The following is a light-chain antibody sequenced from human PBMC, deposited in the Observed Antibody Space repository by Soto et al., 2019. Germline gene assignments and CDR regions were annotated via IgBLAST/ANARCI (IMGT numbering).Light chain of an antibody. CDR1: QTISTW. Sequence: DIQVTQSPPTLSASVGDRVTITCRASQTISTWMAWYQQKPGKAPTLLVYDASTLQSGVASRFSGSGSGTEFTLTISSLQAEDVAVYYCQQYYITPPTFGQGTKVDIK. J-gene: IGKJ1*01. CDR3: QQYYITPPT. CDR2: DAS. V-gene: IGKV1-5*01.